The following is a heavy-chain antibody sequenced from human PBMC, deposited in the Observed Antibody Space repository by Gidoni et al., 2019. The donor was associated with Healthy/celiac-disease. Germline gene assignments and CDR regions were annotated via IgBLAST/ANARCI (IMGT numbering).Heavy chain of an antibody. CDR1: GFNFSSYA. Sequence: EVQLLESGGGLVQHGGSLRLSCAASGFNFSSYAMSWVRQAPGNGLEWVSAISGSGGSTYYADSVKGRFTISRDNSKNTLYLQMNSLRAEDTAVYYCAKIWGGPQQLDAFDIWGQGTMVTVSS. V-gene: IGHV3-23*01. CDR3: AKIWGGPQQLDAFDI. CDR2: ISGSGGST. D-gene: IGHD6-13*01. J-gene: IGHJ3*02.